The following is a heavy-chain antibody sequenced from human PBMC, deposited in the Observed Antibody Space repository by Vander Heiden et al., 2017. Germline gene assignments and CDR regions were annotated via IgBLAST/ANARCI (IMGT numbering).Heavy chain of an antibody. CDR1: GFTFGDYA. CDR2: IRSKAFPGTT. Sequence: EVQLVESGGGFVKPGRSLRLSCSASGFTFGDYAMSWFRQAPGKGLEWVGFIRSKAFPGTTEYAASVKGRFTISRDNSKSSAYLQMNSLRTEDTAVYYCSRDDITGGSGVRYWGQGTLVTVSS. V-gene: IGHV3-49*05. CDR3: SRDDITGGSGVRY. J-gene: IGHJ4*02. D-gene: IGHD1-20*01.